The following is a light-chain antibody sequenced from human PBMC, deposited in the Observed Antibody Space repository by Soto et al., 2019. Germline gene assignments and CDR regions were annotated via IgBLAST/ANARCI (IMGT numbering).Light chain of an antibody. CDR1: QSLVHSDGIAH. J-gene: IGKJ5*01. CDR3: MQGTHSPIT. V-gene: IGKV2-30*02. Sequence: DVVMTQSPLSLPATLGQPASISCRSNQSLVHSDGIAHFTCFQQRPGRSPRRLIYKVSNRDSGVPTRFSGSGSGSDFALQIGRVEAEDVGVYYCMQGTHSPITFGQGTRLEIK. CDR2: KVS.